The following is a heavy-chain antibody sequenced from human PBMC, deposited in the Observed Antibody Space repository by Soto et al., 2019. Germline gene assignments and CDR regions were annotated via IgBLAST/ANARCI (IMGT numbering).Heavy chain of an antibody. CDR3: ARDLGSYYAMDV. D-gene: IGHD7-27*01. J-gene: IGHJ6*02. V-gene: IGHV4-59*01. CDR2: IYYSGST. CDR1: GGSISTYY. Sequence: QVLLQESGPGLVKPSETLSLTCSVSGGSISTYYWSWIRQPPGKGLEWIGYIYYSGSTNYNPSLKSRVTISVDTSNNQFSLKLSSVTAADTAVYYCARDLGSYYAMDVWGLGTTVTVSS.